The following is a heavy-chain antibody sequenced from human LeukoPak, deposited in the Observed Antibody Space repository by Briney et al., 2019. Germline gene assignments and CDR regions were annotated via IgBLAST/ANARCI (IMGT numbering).Heavy chain of an antibody. CDR3: ARDSNYDILTASAFDI. V-gene: IGHV1-2*02. Sequence: ASVKVSCKASGYTFTHNYIHWVREAPGQGREWVGWINTNSGGTKYAQNFPGRVTMTRDTSISTAHMEMSRLRSDDTAACYCARDSNYDILTASAFDIWGQGTMVTVSS. J-gene: IGHJ3*02. CDR2: INTNSGGT. D-gene: IGHD3-9*01. CDR1: GYTFTHNY.